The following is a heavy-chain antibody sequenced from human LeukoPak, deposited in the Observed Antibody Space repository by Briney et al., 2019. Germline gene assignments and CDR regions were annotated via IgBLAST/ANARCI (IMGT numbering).Heavy chain of an antibody. CDR1: GFTFSSYG. CDR2: IRNDGSNK. CDR3: AKLFSLDY. Sequence: GGSLRLSCAASGFTFSSYGMHWVRQAPGKGLEWVAFIRNDGSNKYYADSVKGRFTIPRDNSKNTLYLQMNSLRAEDTAVYYCAKLFSLDYWGQGTMVTVSS. V-gene: IGHV3-30*02. J-gene: IGHJ4*02.